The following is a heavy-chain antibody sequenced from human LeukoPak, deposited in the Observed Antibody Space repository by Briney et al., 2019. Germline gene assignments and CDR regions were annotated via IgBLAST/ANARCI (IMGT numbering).Heavy chain of an antibody. J-gene: IGHJ4*02. V-gene: IGHV3-7*01. CDR3: ARDVD. CDR1: GITFSNSW. Sequence: GGSLRLSCTTSGITFSNSWMSWVRQAPGKGLEWVATIRPDGSEGYYADSVRGRFTISRDNSKNSFYLQMSSLRAEDTGVFYCARDVDWGQGTLVTVSS. CDR2: IRPDGSEG.